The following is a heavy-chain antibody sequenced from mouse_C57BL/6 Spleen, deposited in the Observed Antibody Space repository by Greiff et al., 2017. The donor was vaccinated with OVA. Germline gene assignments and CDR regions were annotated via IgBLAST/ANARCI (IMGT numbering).Heavy chain of an antibody. Sequence: EVQLVESGGGLVKPGGSLKLSCAASGFTFSSYAMSWVRQTPEKRLEWVATISDGGSYTYYPDNVKGRFTISRDNAKNNLYLQMSHLKSEDTAMYYCAREDYGSSYGDYWGQGTTLTVSS. V-gene: IGHV5-4*01. J-gene: IGHJ2*01. CDR3: AREDYGSSYGDY. D-gene: IGHD1-1*01. CDR2: ISDGGSYT. CDR1: GFTFSSYA.